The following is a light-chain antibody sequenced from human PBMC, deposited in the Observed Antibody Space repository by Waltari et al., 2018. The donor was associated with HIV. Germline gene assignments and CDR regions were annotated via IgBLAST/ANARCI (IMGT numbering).Light chain of an antibody. CDR2: DVS. CDR3: SSYTSTSTPLL. V-gene: IGLV2-14*01. J-gene: IGLJ2*01. CDR1: SSDIGGYKY. Sequence: QSALTQPASVSGFPRQSINISCTGSSSDIGGYKYVSWYQSYPGKAPKLIIYDVSSRPSGVSVRFYGSKSGNTASLTISGLRAGDEADYYCSSYTSTSTPLLFGGGTKLTVL.